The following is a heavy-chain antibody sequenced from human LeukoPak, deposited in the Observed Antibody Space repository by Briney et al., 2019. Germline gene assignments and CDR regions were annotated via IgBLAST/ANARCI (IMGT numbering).Heavy chain of an antibody. J-gene: IGHJ5*02. CDR1: GYSISIGYY. V-gene: IGHV4-38-2*01. CDR2: IYHSGST. D-gene: IGHD3-3*01. CDR3: ARGRDLGTKYYDFWSGYYSGFWFDP. Sequence: SETLSLTCAVSGYSISIGYYRGWIRQPPGKGLEWIGSIYHSGSTHHNPSLKSRVTISVDTSMKQFFLMLSSVAAADTSVYYCARGRDLGTKYYDFWSGYYSGFWFDPWGQGTLVTVSS.